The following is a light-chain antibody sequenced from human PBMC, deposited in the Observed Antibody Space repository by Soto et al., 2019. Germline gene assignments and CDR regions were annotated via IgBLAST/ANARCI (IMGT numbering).Light chain of an antibody. J-gene: IGKJ4*01. CDR2: DAS. CDR3: QQYGSSPPLT. Sequence: EIVLTQSPGTLSLSPGERATLSCGASQSVSSIYLAWYQQKPGQAPRLLIYDASSRATGIPDRFSGSGSGTDVTLTISRLEPEYFAVYYCQQYGSSPPLTFGGGTKVEIK. CDR1: QSVSSIY. V-gene: IGKV3-20*01.